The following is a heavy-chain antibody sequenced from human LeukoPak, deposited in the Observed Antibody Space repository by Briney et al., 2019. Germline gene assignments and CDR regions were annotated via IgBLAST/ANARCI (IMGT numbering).Heavy chain of an antibody. J-gene: IGHJ5*02. D-gene: IGHD3-10*01. CDR2: IYYSGST. V-gene: IGHV4-31*03. CDR1: GGSISSGGYY. CDR3: AREDRRITMVRGVIDWFDP. Sequence: SETLSLTCTVSGGSISSGGYYWSWIRQHPGKGLEWIGYIYYSGSTYYNPSLKSRVTISVDTSKNQFSLKLSSVTAADTAVYYCAREDRRITMVRGVIDWFDPWGQGTLVTVSS.